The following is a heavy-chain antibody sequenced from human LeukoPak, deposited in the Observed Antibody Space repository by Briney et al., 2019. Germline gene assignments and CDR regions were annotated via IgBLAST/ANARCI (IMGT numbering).Heavy chain of an antibody. CDR3: ARDFDYGDYIDF. Sequence: GGCLSLFCLADGFTFSTCSISSARLAPGKGLGWLSYISSGGLTIFYADSVKGRFTISRDNTKNSIYLDMTNLKAEDTAVYYCARDFDYGDYIDFWGQGTLVAVSS. CDR2: ISSGGLTI. J-gene: IGHJ4*02. V-gene: IGHV3-48*03. CDR1: GFTFSTCS. D-gene: IGHD4/OR15-4a*01.